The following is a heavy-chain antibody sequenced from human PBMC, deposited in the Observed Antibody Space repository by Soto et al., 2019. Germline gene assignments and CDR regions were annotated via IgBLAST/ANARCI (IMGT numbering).Heavy chain of an antibody. CDR3: TRPILAGYYFCFDS. D-gene: IGHD3-9*01. J-gene: IGHJ4*02. Sequence: PSETLSLTCAVSGYSVSSGYYWGWIRQPPGKGLEWIGTIYHSGSTYYNPSLESRVTMSLDTSKNQLSLRLSSVTAADTAFYYCTRPILAGYYFCFDSWGQGTLVTVSS. CDR1: GYSVSSGYY. CDR2: IYHSGST. V-gene: IGHV4-38-2*01.